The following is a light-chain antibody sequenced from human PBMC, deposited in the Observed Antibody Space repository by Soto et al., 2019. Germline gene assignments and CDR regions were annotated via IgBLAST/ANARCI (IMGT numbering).Light chain of an antibody. V-gene: IGLV2-14*03. Sequence: QSALTQPASVSGSPGRSVTISCTGTSTDVRDFNYVSWYQHLPGRAPKLIIYDVTNRPSGISYRFSASKSGRTASLTISGLQAEDEADYYCSSYSSSTTHVVFGGGTQLTVL. J-gene: IGLJ2*01. CDR2: DVT. CDR1: STDVRDFNY. CDR3: SSYSSSTTHVV.